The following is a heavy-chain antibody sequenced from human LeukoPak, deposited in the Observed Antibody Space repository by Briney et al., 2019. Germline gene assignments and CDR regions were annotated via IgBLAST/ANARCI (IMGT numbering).Heavy chain of an antibody. Sequence: ASVKVSCKASGYTFTSYGISWVRQAPGQGLEWMGWISAYNGNTNYAQKLQGRVTMTTDTSTSTAYMELRSLRSDDTAVYYCVRDTARFYGDYRIFDYWGQGTLVTVSS. CDR3: VRDTARFYGDYRIFDY. D-gene: IGHD4-17*01. J-gene: IGHJ4*02. V-gene: IGHV1-18*01. CDR1: GYTFTSYG. CDR2: ISAYNGNT.